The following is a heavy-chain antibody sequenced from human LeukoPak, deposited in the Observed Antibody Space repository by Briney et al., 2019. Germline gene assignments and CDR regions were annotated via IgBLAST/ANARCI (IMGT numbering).Heavy chain of an antibody. Sequence: PGGSLRLSCAASGFTFSSYAMHWVHQAPGKGLEYVSAISSNGGSTYYANSLKGRFTISRDNSKNTLYLQMGSLRAEDMAVYYCARDSIVGATSTLDYWGQGTLVTVSS. CDR2: ISSNGGST. CDR1: GFTFSSYA. J-gene: IGHJ4*02. D-gene: IGHD1-26*01. CDR3: ARDSIVGATSTLDY. V-gene: IGHV3-64*01.